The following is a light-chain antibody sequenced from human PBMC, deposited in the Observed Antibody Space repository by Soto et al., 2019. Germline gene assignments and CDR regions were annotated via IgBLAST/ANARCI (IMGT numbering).Light chain of an antibody. J-gene: IGKJ2*01. CDR1: QTISDF. V-gene: IGKV1-39*01. Sequence: DIQMTQSPSSLSASIGDRVTITCRASQTISDFLNWYQHKPGKAPKLLIYAASSLQGGVPSRFSGCGSGTNFTLTLIGLQPEDCATYYCQQSYSTPYTFGQATKLEI. CDR2: AAS. CDR3: QQSYSTPYT.